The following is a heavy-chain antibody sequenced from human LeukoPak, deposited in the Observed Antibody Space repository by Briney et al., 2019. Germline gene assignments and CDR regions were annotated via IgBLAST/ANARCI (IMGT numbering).Heavy chain of an antibody. Sequence: SETLSLTCAVYGGSFSGYHWSWIRQPPGKGLEWIGEINHSGSTNYNPSLKSRVTISVDTSKNQFSLKLSSVTAADTAVYYCARLWPYDSSGYDSWFDPWGQGTLDTVSS. D-gene: IGHD3-22*01. CDR1: GGSFSGYH. J-gene: IGHJ5*02. CDR2: INHSGST. V-gene: IGHV4-34*01. CDR3: ARLWPYDSSGYDSWFDP.